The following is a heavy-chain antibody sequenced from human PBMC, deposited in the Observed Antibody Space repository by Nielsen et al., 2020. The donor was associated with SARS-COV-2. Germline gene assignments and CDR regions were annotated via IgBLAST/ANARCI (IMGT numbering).Heavy chain of an antibody. J-gene: IGHJ5*01. CDR3: ARDANSNSIRYWFDS. Sequence: GGSLRLSCAASGFTFSSYGMHWVRQAPGKGLEWVAVIWYDGSNKYYADSVKGRFTISRDTAKNSLFMQMNSLRAEDTAVYYCARDANSNSIRYWFDSWGQGSLVTVSS. D-gene: IGHD4-11*01. CDR2: IWYDGSNK. CDR1: GFTFSSYG. V-gene: IGHV3-33*01.